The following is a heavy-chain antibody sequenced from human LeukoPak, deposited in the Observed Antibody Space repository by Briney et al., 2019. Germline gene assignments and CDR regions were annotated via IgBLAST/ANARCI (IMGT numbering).Heavy chain of an antibody. CDR1: GFSVSSNY. V-gene: IGHV3-53*01. CDR2: IYSGGST. CDR3: ARDSSGWYYFDS. J-gene: IGHJ4*02. D-gene: IGHD6-19*01. Sequence: GGSLRLSCAASGFSVSSNYMSWIRQPPGKGLEWVSVIYSGGSTYYADSVKGRFTISRDNSKNTLYLQMNSLRAEDTAVYYCARDSSGWYYFDSWGQGTLVTVSS.